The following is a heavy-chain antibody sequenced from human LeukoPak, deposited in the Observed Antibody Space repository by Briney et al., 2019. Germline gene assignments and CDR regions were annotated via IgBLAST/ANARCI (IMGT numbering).Heavy chain of an antibody. V-gene: IGHV3-30*02. CDR2: IRYDGSNT. CDR3: ARDPRGPTGYDSPGRDSFDY. Sequence: GGSLRLSCAASGFIFSSYGMHWVRQAPGKGLEWVAFIRYDGSNTYYADSVKGRFTISRDNSENTVWLHVSSLGPEDTAVYYCARDPRGPTGYDSPGRDSFDYWGQGTLVTVSS. D-gene: IGHD3-22*01. J-gene: IGHJ4*02. CDR1: GFIFSSYG.